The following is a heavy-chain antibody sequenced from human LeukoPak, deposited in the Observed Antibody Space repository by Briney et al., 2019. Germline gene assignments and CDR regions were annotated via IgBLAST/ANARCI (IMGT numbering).Heavy chain of an antibody. CDR2: ISGDGGGYT. CDR1: GFTFTDYA. CDR3: AKDLTSGSGSYDF. J-gene: IGHJ4*02. D-gene: IGHD3-10*01. Sequence: GGSLRLSCTASGFTFTDYAMSWVRQAPGEGLEWVSAISGDGGGYTYYADSVKGRFTISRVNSKNTLYLEMNSLRAEDTAMYYCAKDLTSGSGSYDFWGQGTLVTVSS. V-gene: IGHV3-23*01.